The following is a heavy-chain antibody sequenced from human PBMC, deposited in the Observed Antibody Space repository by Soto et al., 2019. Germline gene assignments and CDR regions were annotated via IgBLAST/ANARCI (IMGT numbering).Heavy chain of an antibody. D-gene: IGHD3-9*01. CDR3: ARDLAYYDILTGPNRLDNAIDI. J-gene: IGHJ3*02. CDR1: GCTFSSYA. Sequence: SVKVSCKASGCTFSSYAISWVRQAPGQGLEWMGGSIPIFGTANYAQKFQGRVTITADESTSTAYMELSSLRSEDTAVYYCARDLAYYDILTGPNRLDNAIDIWGQGTMITVSS. V-gene: IGHV1-69*13. CDR2: SIPIFGTA.